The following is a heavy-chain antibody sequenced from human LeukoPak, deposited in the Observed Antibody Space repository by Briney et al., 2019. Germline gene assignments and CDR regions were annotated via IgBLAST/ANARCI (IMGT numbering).Heavy chain of an antibody. CDR2: IYYSGST. D-gene: IGHD6-13*01. J-gene: IGHJ6*02. CDR3: ARVPRVSSFYYYGMDV. Sequence: SETLSLTCTVSGVSISSYYWSWIRQPPGKGLEWIGYIYYSGSTNYNPSLKSRVTISVDTSKNQFSLKLSSVTAADTAVYYCARVPRVSSFYYYGMDVWGQGTTVTVSS. V-gene: IGHV4-59*01. CDR1: GVSISSYY.